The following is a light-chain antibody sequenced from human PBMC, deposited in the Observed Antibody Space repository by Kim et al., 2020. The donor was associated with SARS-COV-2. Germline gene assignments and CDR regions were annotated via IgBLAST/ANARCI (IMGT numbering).Light chain of an antibody. CDR1: QSIGSY. J-gene: IGKJ1*01. V-gene: IGKV1-39*01. Sequence: DIQMTQSPASLSASVGDRVTITCRASQSIGSYLNWYHQKPGKAPKLLIYAASSLQSGVPSRFSGSGSGTDFTLTINSLQPEDFATYHCQQSYSTPRTFGQGTKVDIK. CDR2: AAS. CDR3: QQSYSTPRT.